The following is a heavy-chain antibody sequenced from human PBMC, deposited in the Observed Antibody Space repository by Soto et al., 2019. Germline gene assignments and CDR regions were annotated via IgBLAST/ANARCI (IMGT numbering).Heavy chain of an antibody. CDR2: ITAGNGNT. Sequence: QVQLVQSGAEVKKPGASVKVSCEASGDTFTSYAMHWVRQAPGQRLEWMGWITAGNGNTKYSQKFQGRVTITRDTSASTAYMELSSLRSEDTAVYYCARDQSNGSGSYYRRYYYYYGMDVWGQGTTVTVSS. CDR1: GDTFTSYA. CDR3: ARDQSNGSGSYYRRYYYYYGMDV. V-gene: IGHV1-3*01. J-gene: IGHJ6*02. D-gene: IGHD3-10*01.